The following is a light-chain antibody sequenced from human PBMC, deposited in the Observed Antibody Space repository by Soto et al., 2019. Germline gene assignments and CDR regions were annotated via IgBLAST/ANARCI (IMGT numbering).Light chain of an antibody. J-gene: IGKJ1*01. CDR1: QSVLSSSNNKNY. CDR3: QQYYSIPRT. V-gene: IGKV4-1*01. CDR2: WAS. Sequence: DIVMTQSPDSLAVSLGERATINCKSSQSVLSSSNNKNYLAWYQQKPRQPPKLLIYWASTRESGVPDRFSGSGSGTDFTLTISSLQAEDVAVYYCQQYYSIPRTFGQGTKVETK.